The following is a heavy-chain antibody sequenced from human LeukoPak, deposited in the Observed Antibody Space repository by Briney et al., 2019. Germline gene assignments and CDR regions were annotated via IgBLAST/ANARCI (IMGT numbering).Heavy chain of an antibody. J-gene: IGHJ4*02. Sequence: GGSLRLSCAASGFTFNIYAMSWVRQAPGKGLAWVSGLNEDGGYTYYADSVKGRFTISRDNSENTLYLQMSSLRAEDTALYYCARDLYASPRDSSSCPDYWGQGTLVTVSS. CDR2: LNEDGGYT. CDR1: GFTFNIYA. D-gene: IGHD2-2*01. CDR3: ARDLYASPRDSSSCPDY. V-gene: IGHV3-23*01.